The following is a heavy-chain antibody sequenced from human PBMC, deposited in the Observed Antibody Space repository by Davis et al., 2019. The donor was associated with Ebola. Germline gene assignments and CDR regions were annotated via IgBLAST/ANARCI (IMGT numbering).Heavy chain of an antibody. J-gene: IGHJ4*02. D-gene: IGHD1-26*01. CDR2: MAGSSGST. Sequence: GESLKISCAASGFTFRSYAMTWVRQAPGKGLEWVSTMAGSSGSTYYADSVRGRFTISRDNSKKTLYLQMNSLRADDTAVYYCGGAWDWGQGTLVTVSS. V-gene: IGHV3-23*01. CDR3: GGAWD. CDR1: GFTFRSYA.